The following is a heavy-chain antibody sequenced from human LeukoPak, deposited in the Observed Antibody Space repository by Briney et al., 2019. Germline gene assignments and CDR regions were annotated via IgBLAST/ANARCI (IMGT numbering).Heavy chain of an antibody. J-gene: IGHJ4*02. CDR2: INTNTGNP. Sequence: ASVKVSCKASGYTFTTYAMNWVRQAPGQGLEWMGWINTNTGNPTYAQDYTGRFVFSLDTSVSTTYLQISRLKAEDTAVYYCASGPSYSGSNEYFDSWGQGTLVTVSS. CDR3: ASGPSYSGSNEYFDS. V-gene: IGHV7-4-1*02. CDR1: GYTFTTYA. D-gene: IGHD1-26*01.